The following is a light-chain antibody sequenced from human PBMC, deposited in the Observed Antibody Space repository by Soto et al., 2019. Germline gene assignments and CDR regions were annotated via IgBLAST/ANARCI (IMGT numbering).Light chain of an antibody. V-gene: IGKV3D-20*02. CDR2: GAS. CDR1: QSVSSSY. J-gene: IGKJ2*01. Sequence: EIVLTQSPGTLSLSPGERATLSCRASQSVSSSYLAWYQQKPGQAPRLLMYGASSRATGIPDRFRGSGSGTDFTLTISRLEPEDFAVYYCQQRSNWPGTFGQGTKLEIK. CDR3: QQRSNWPGT.